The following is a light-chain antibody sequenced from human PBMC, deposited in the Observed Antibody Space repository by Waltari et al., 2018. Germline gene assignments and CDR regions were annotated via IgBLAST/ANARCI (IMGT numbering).Light chain of an antibody. CDR1: QSVRNNY. CDR2: GAS. J-gene: IGKJ2*01. CDR3: QQYDTSPAT. V-gene: IGKV3-20*01. Sequence: SPGERATLSCRASQSVRNNYLAWYQQRPGQAPGLLIHGASRRATGIPDRFSGSGSGTDFTLTISRLEPEDFAVYFCQQYDTSPATFGQGTKLEI.